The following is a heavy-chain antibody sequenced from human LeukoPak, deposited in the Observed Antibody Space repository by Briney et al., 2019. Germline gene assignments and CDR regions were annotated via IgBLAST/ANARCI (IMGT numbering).Heavy chain of an antibody. Sequence: ASVKVSCKTSDFRDYYMNWVRQAPGQGLEWLGWINPKSGDTDYAQKFQGRVTMTRDTSISTAYMELSGLKPDDTAIYFCASGYSGYDLNYLGQGTQVTVSS. J-gene: IGHJ4*02. V-gene: IGHV1-2*02. CDR1: DFRDYY. CDR2: INPKSGDT. CDR3: ASGYSGYDLNY. D-gene: IGHD5-12*01.